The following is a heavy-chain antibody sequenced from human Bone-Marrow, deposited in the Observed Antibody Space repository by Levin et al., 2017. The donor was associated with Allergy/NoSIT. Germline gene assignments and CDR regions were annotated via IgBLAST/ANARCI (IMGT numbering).Heavy chain of an antibody. V-gene: IGHV1-69*06. D-gene: IGHD3-3*01. CDR2: IIPIFGTA. CDR1: GGTFSSYA. Sequence: ASVKVSCKASGGTFSSYAISWVRQAPGQGLEWMGGIIPIFGTANYAQKFQGRVTITADKSTSTAYMELSSLRSEDTAVYYCARPFWSGYNNWFDPWGQGTLVTVSS. J-gene: IGHJ5*02. CDR3: ARPFWSGYNNWFDP.